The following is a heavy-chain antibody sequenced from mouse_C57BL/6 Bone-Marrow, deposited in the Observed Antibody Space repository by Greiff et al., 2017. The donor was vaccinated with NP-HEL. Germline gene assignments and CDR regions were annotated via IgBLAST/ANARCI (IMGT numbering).Heavy chain of an antibody. CDR3: ARKGWDGKGY. D-gene: IGHD3-3*01. J-gene: IGHJ2*01. CDR2: IYPRSGNT. CDR1: GYTFTSYG. Sequence: VQLQQSGAELARPGASVKLSCKASGYTFTSYGISWVKQRTGQGLEWIGKIYPRSGNTYYNEKFKGKATLTADKSSSTAYMELRSLTSEDSAVYFWARKGWDGKGYWGQGTTLTVSS. V-gene: IGHV1-81*01.